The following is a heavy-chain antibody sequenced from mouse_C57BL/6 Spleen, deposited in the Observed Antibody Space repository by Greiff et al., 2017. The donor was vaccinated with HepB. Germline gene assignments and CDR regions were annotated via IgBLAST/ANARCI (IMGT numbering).Heavy chain of an antibody. J-gene: IGHJ4*01. Sequence: EVQLVESGGGLVKPGGSLKLSCAASGFTFSDFGMHWVRQAPEKGLEWVAYISSGSSTIYYADTVKGRFTISRDNAKNTLFLQMTSLRSEDTAMYYCARRTTVVEGYAMDYWGQGTSVTVSS. CDR2: ISSGSSTI. CDR1: GFTFSDFG. V-gene: IGHV5-17*01. D-gene: IGHD1-1*01. CDR3: ARRTTVVEGYAMDY.